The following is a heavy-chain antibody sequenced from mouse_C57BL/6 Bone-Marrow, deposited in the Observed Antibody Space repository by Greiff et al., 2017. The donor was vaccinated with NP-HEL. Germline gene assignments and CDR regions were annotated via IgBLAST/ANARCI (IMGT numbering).Heavy chain of an antibody. J-gene: IGHJ3*01. Sequence: EVQVVESGGDLVKPGGSLKLSCAASGFTFSSYGMSWVRQTPDKRLEWVATISSGGSYTYYPDSVKGRFTISRDNAKNTLYLQMSSLKSEDTAMYYCARGWDGAYWGQGTLVTVSA. CDR1: GFTFSSYG. D-gene: IGHD4-1*01. CDR3: ARGWDGAY. CDR2: ISSGGSYT. V-gene: IGHV5-6*01.